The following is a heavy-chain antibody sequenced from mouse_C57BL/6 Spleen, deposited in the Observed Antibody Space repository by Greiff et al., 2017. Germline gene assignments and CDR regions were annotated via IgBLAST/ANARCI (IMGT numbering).Heavy chain of an antibody. Sequence: EVKLVESGGGLVKPGGSLKLSCAASGFTFSSYAMSWVRQTPEKRLEWVATISDGGSYTYYPDNVKGRFTISRDNAKNNLYLQMSHLKSEDTAMYYCAREGKLWYFDVWGTGTTVTVSS. V-gene: IGHV5-4*01. CDR2: ISDGGSYT. J-gene: IGHJ1*03. CDR1: GFTFSSYA. CDR3: AREGKLWYFDV.